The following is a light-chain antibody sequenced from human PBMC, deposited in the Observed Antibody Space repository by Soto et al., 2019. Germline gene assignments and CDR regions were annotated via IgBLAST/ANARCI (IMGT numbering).Light chain of an antibody. V-gene: IGKV1-5*01. CDR3: QQYNSYSWT. Sequence: DIQMTQSPSTLSASVGDRVTITCRASQSISSWLAWYQQKPGKAPKLLINDASSLKSGVPSRFSGSGSGTEFTLTTSSLQPDDFATYYCQQYNSYSWTFGQGTKVEIK. CDR2: DAS. CDR1: QSISSW. J-gene: IGKJ1*01.